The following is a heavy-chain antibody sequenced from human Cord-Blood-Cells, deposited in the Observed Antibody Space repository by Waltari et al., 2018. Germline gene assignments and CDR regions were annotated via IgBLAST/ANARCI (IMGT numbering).Heavy chain of an antibody. D-gene: IGHD3-22*01. CDR3: AHMEPLLRAFYY. CDR1: GCSLSTSGVG. V-gene: IGHV2-5*02. Sequence: QITLKESGPTLVRPTQTLTLTCTFSGCSLSTSGVGVGWIRQPPGTALEWLALIYWEDDKRYSPSLKSRLTITKDTSKNQVVLTMTNMDPVDTATYYCAHMEPLLRAFYYWGQGTLVTVSS. CDR2: IYWEDDK. J-gene: IGHJ4*02.